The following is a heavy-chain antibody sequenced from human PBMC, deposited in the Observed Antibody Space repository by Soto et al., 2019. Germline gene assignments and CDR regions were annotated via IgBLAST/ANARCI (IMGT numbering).Heavy chain of an antibody. Sequence: GESLKISCAASGFTFDDYTMHWVRQAPGKGLEWVSLISWDGGSTYYADSVKGRFTISRDNSKNSLYLQMNSLRTEDTALYYCAKAGGNRDYWYFDLWGRGTLVTVSS. J-gene: IGHJ2*01. D-gene: IGHD2-15*01. CDR3: AKAGGNRDYWYFDL. CDR1: GFTFDDYT. CDR2: ISWDGGST. V-gene: IGHV3-43*01.